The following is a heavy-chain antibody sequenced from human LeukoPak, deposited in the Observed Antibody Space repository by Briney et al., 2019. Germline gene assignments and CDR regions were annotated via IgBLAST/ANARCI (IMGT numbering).Heavy chain of an antibody. V-gene: IGHV3-7*03. Sequence: PGRSLRLSCAASGFTFNSYWMSWVRQPPGKWLEWVATIKKDESEKYYVDSVKGRFTISRDNAKNSLFLQMISLRAEDTAVYYCARDKPAAGGGYGSLFDYWGQGTLVTVSS. J-gene: IGHJ4*02. D-gene: IGHD6-13*01. CDR3: ARDKPAAGGGYGSLFDY. CDR2: IKKDESEK. CDR1: GFTFNSYW.